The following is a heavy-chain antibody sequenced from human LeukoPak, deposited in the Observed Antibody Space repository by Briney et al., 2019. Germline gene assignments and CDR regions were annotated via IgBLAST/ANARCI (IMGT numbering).Heavy chain of an antibody. D-gene: IGHD3-10*01. CDR1: GFTFNTYG. V-gene: IGHV3-23*01. CDR3: AKFGLAGSGRFHDAFDI. J-gene: IGHJ3*02. Sequence: PGGSLRLSCAASGFTFNTYGMTWVRQAPGKGLEWVSAISGSGGSTYYADSVKGRSTISRDNSKNTLYLQMNSLRAEDTAVYYCAKFGLAGSGRFHDAFDIWGQGTMVIVSS. CDR2: ISGSGGST.